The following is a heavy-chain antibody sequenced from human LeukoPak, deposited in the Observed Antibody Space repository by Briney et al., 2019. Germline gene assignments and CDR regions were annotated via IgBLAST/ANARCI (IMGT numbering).Heavy chain of an antibody. V-gene: IGHV1-69*05. Sequence: GASVKVSCKASGGTFCSYAISWVRQAPGQGLEWMGGIIPIFGTANYTHKFQGRVTNTTDQSTSTAYMELSSLRSEDTAVYYCARGADHLTYYDYVWGSYRYTYFDYWGQGTLVTVSS. CDR1: GGTFCSYA. J-gene: IGHJ4*02. CDR3: ARGADHLTYYDYVWGSYRYTYFDY. CDR2: IIPIFGTA. D-gene: IGHD3-16*02.